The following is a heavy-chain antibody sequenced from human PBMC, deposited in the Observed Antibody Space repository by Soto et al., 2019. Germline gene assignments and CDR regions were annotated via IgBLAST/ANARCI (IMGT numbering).Heavy chain of an antibody. J-gene: IGHJ4*02. CDR3: ARDRNTGDLRKRGYYFDY. V-gene: IGHV6-1*01. CDR1: GDSVSSNSAA. CDR2: TYYRSKWYN. Sequence: KQSQTLSLTCAISGDSVSSNSAAWNWIRQSPSRGLEWLGRTYYRSKWYNDYAVSVKSRITINPDTSKNQFSLQLNSVTPEDTAVYYCARDRNTGDLRKRGYYFDYWGQGTLVTVSS. D-gene: IGHD7-27*01.